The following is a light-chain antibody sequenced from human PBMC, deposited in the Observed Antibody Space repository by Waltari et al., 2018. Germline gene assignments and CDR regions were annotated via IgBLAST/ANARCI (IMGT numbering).Light chain of an antibody. V-gene: IGLV2-14*03. CDR1: TSDVGAYNY. J-gene: IGLJ2*01. CDR2: VVS. Sequence: QSALTQPASVSGSPGQSITISCTGTTSDVGAYNYVSWYQQHPGKAPGLMIFVVSNRPSGVSNRFSGSKSGNTASLTISGLQAEDEADYYCNSYTSSSTLLFGGGTRLTVL. CDR3: NSYTSSSTLL.